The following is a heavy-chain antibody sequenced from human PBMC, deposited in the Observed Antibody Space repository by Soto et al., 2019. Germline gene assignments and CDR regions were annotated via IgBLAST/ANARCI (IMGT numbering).Heavy chain of an antibody. Sequence: SDTLSLTCTFSGGSISRYYWNWIRQPPGKGLEWIGYIYYSGSTNYNPSLKSRVTISVDTSKNQFSLKLSSVTAADTAVYYCARDPGSGSYYGWFDPWGQGTLVTVS. J-gene: IGHJ5*02. D-gene: IGHD3-10*01. CDR2: IYYSGST. V-gene: IGHV4-59*01. CDR1: GGSISRYY. CDR3: ARDPGSGSYYGWFDP.